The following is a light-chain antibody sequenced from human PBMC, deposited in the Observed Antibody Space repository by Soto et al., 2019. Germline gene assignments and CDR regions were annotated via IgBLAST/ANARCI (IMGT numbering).Light chain of an antibody. CDR1: RTMSTW. V-gene: IGKV1-5*01. CDR3: QQYNSDLYT. CDR2: DAS. J-gene: IGKJ2*01. Sequence: DIQMTQSPSTLSASVGDRVTITCRASRTMSTWLAWYQQKPGKAPKLLIYDASSLESGVSSRFSGSGSGTEFTLTISSLQPDDCATYYCQQYNSDLYTFGQGTKVEIK.